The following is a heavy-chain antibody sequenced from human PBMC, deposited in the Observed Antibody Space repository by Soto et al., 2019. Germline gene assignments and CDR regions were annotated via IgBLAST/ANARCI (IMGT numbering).Heavy chain of an antibody. D-gene: IGHD3-3*01. CDR3: AKDHYYDFWRGSGMAV. CDR2: MSSDGRNK. CDR1: GFTFSHYA. J-gene: IGHJ6*02. V-gene: IGHV3-30*18. Sequence: GGSLRLSCAASGFTFSHYAMHWVRQAPGRGLEWVAIMSSDGRNKDYGNSVKGRFIISRDNSKNTLYLQMNSLRPEDTAVYYCAKDHYYDFWRGSGMAVWGQGTTVTVSS.